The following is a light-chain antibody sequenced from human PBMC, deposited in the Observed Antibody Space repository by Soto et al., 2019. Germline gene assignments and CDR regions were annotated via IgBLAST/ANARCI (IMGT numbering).Light chain of an antibody. Sequence: DFQLTQSPSSLSASVGDTVTITCRASQTVSRYLNWYQQKSGTAPKXLIYAASTLHTGVPSRFSGSGSGTDFTITISHLQPEDGATYVGQQSYSTPLTFCGGTKVDIK. CDR3: QQSYSTPLT. CDR2: AAS. V-gene: IGKV1-39*01. CDR1: QTVSRY. J-gene: IGKJ4*01.